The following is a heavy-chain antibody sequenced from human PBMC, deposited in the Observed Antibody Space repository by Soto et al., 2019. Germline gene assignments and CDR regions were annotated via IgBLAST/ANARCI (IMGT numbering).Heavy chain of an antibody. V-gene: IGHV4-34*01. CDR2: INHSGST. CDR3: ARVRFLEWLTYYYYGMDV. D-gene: IGHD3-3*01. J-gene: IGHJ6*02. Sequence: SETLSLTCAVYGGSFSGFYWSWIRQPPGKGLEWIGEINHSGSTNYNPSLKSRVTISVDTSKNQFSLKLSSVTAADTAVYYCARVRFLEWLTYYYYGMDVWGQGTTVTV. CDR1: GGSFSGFY.